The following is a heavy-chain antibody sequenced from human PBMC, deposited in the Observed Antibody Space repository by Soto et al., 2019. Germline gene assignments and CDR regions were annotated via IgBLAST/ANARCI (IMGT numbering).Heavy chain of an antibody. CDR3: ARGIEYSSSDYFDY. J-gene: IGHJ4*02. CDR1: GFTSSSYA. V-gene: IGHV1-69*13. Sequence: SVKVSCEASGFTSSSYAISWVRQAPGQGLEWRGGIIPIFGTANYAQKFRGRVTITADESTSTAYMELSSLRSEDTAVYYCARGIEYSSSDYFDYWGQGTLVTVSS. D-gene: IGHD6-6*01. CDR2: IIPIFGTA.